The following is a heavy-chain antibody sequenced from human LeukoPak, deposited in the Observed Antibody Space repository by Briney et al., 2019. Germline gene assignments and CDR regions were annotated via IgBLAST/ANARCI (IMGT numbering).Heavy chain of an antibody. CDR1: GFTFSSYA. J-gene: IGHJ6*03. Sequence: GGSLRLSCAASGFTFSSYAMSWVRQAPGKGLEWVSAISGRGGSTYYADSVKGRFTISRDNSKTTLYLQMNSLRAEDTAVYYCARRYGLNYYYYYMDVWGKGTTVTVSS. D-gene: IGHD4-17*01. CDR2: ISGRGGST. V-gene: IGHV3-23*01. CDR3: ARRYGLNYYYYYMDV.